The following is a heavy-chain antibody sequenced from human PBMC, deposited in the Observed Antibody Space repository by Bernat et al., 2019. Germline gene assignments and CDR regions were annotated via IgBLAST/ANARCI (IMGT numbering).Heavy chain of an antibody. Sequence: EVQPVESGGGLVKPGGSLRLSCAASGFTFSSYTMNWVRQAPGKGLEWVSVIYSGGSTYYADSVKGRFTISRVNSKNTLYLQMNSLRAEDTAVYYCASETSGSDYWGQGTLVTVSS. D-gene: IGHD6-19*01. CDR1: GFTFSSYT. CDR2: IYSGGST. CDR3: ASETSGSDY. J-gene: IGHJ4*02. V-gene: IGHV3-66*01.